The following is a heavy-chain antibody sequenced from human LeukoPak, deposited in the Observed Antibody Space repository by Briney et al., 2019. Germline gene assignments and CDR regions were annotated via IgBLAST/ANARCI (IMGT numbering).Heavy chain of an antibody. CDR3: ASGAEAGRDY. D-gene: IGHD4/OR15-4a*01. CDR1: GFTSSRYS. V-gene: IGHV3-48*01. Sequence: PGGSLRLSCAASGFTSSRYSMNWVRPAPGKGGEWVSYISRSSRTIYYADSVKGRFTISRDDAKNSLYLQMNSLRAEDTAVYYCASGAEAGRDYWGQGTLVTVSS. CDR2: ISRSSRTI. J-gene: IGHJ4*02.